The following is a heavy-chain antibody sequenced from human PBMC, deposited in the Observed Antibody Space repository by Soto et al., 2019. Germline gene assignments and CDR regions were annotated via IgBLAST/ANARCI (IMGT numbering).Heavy chain of an antibody. CDR3: ARAGRWVKFLQAFDT. D-gene: IGHD3-10*01. J-gene: IGHJ3*02. Sequence: ASVKISCKASGYTFTSYYMHGVRQAPGQGLEWMGIINPSGGRTSYAQKFQGRVTMTRDTSTSTAYMELSNLRSDDTAVYYCARAGRWVKFLQAFDTWGQGTLVTGSS. V-gene: IGHV1-46*01. CDR1: GYTFTSYY. CDR2: INPSGGRT.